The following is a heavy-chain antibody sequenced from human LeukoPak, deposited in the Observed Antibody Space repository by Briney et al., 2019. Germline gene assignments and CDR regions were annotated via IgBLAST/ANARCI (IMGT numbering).Heavy chain of an antibody. V-gene: IGHV3-30*02. Sequence: GGSLRLSCAASGFTFSSYGMHWVRQAPGKGLEWVAFIQYDGSNKNYADSVKGRFTISRDNSKHTLYLQVNSLKTEDTAVYYCTRGDSPPYYYYGMDVWGQGTTVTVSS. D-gene: IGHD3-22*01. J-gene: IGHJ6*02. CDR1: GFTFSSYG. CDR2: IQYDGSNK. CDR3: TRGDSPPYYYYGMDV.